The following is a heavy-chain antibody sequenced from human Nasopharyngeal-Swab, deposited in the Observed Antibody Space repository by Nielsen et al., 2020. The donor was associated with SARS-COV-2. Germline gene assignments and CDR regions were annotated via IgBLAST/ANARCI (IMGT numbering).Heavy chain of an antibody. Sequence: ASVKVSCKVSGYALTELSMHWVRQAPGKGLEWMGGFDPEDGETIYAQKFQGRVTMTEDTSTDTAYMELSSLRSEDTAVYYCETDRRVTLSHYFDYWGQGTLVTVSS. CDR3: ETDRRVTLSHYFDY. CDR1: GYALTELS. CDR2: FDPEDGET. V-gene: IGHV1-24*01. J-gene: IGHJ4*02. D-gene: IGHD3-10*01.